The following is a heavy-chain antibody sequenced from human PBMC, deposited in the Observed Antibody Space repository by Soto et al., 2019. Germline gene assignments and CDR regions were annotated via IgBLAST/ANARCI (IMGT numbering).Heavy chain of an antibody. D-gene: IGHD2-2*01. CDR1: GGTFNSYA. Sequence: QAQLVQSGAEVKKPGSSVKVSCKASGGTFNSYAISWVRQAPGQGLEWMGGIIPIFGTANYAQKFQGRVTITADESTSTVSMELSGLRSEDTAVYYCARVRCSGTSCYSQWFDPWGQGTLVTVSS. V-gene: IGHV1-69*01. J-gene: IGHJ5*02. CDR3: ARVRCSGTSCYSQWFDP. CDR2: IIPIFGTA.